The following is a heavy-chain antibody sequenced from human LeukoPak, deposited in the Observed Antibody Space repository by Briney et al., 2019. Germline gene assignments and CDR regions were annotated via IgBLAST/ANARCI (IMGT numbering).Heavy chain of an antibody. Sequence: PGGSLRLSCAASGFTFTNYWMSWVRQAPGKGLEWVVNIKQDGSEKYYVDSVKGRFTISRDNAENSLYLQMNSLRAEDTAVYYCARDRALYDRSGYYYTEDDYWGRGTLVTVSS. D-gene: IGHD3-22*01. CDR3: ARDRALYDRSGYYYTEDDY. CDR1: GFTFTNYW. J-gene: IGHJ4*02. V-gene: IGHV3-7*01. CDR2: IKQDGSEK.